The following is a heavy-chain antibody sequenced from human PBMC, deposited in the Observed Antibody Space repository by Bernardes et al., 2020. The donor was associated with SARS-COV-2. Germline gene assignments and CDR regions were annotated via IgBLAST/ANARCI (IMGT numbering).Heavy chain of an antibody. D-gene: IGHD6-19*01. CDR1: GGSFSGYY. Sequence: SETLSLTCAVYGGSFSGYYWSWIRQPPGKGLEWIGEINHSGSTNYNPSLKSRVTISVDTSKNQFSLKLSSVTAADTAVYYCARGPALHSIAVAGSRVDRSLFFDYWGQGTLVTVSS. V-gene: IGHV4-34*01. CDR3: ARGPALHSIAVAGSRVDRSLFFDY. J-gene: IGHJ4*02. CDR2: INHSGST.